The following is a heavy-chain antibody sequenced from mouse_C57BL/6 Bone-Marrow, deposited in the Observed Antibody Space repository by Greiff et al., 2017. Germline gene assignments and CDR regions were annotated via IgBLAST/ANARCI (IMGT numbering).Heavy chain of an antibody. V-gene: IGHV1-59*01. CDR2: IDPSDSYT. J-gene: IGHJ2*01. CDR1: GYTFTSYW. D-gene: IGHD4-1*01. CDR3: ARSDWDGYFDY. Sequence: VQLKQPGAELVRPGTSVKLSCKASGYTFTSYWMHWVKQRPGQGLEWIGVIDPSDSYTNYNQKFKGKATLTVDTSSSTAYMQLSSLTSEDSAVYYCARSDWDGYFDYWGQGTTLTVSS.